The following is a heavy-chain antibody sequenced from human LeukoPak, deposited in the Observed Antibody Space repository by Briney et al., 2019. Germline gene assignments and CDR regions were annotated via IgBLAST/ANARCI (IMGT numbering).Heavy chain of an antibody. CDR3: ARDQAYSSGYRNYYYYGMDV. CDR2: ISYDGSNK. V-gene: IGHV3-30*04. CDR1: GFTFSSYA. Sequence: GGSLRLSCAASGFTFSSYAMHRVRQAPGKGLEWVAVISYDGSNKYYADSVKGRFTISRDNSKNTLYLQMNSLRAEDTAVYYCARDQAYSSGYRNYYYYGMDVWGKGTTVTVSS. D-gene: IGHD6-19*01. J-gene: IGHJ6*04.